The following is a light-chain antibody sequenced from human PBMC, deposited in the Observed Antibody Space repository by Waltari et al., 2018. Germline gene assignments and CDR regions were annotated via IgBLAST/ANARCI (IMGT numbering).Light chain of an antibody. CDR1: ALPKQF. V-gene: IGLV3-25*03. J-gene: IGLJ2*01. CDR2: KDT. Sequence: SYELTQPPSVSVSPGQTARITCPGDALPKQFAFWYQQKSGKAPVVVIYKDTERPSGIPDRISGSSSEKTVTLTLSGAQAEDEADYYCQSGDSSGVVVCGGGTKLTVL. CDR3: QSGDSSGVVV.